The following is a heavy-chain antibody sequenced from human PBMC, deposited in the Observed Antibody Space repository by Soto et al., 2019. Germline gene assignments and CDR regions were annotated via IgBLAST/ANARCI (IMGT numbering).Heavy chain of an antibody. J-gene: IGHJ4*02. CDR2: IYYSGST. V-gene: IGHV4-31*03. D-gene: IGHD3-22*01. CDR1: GGSISSGGYY. CDR3: ARHRRYYDSSGYSSFDH. Sequence: SETLSLTCTVSGGSISSGGYYWSWIRQHPGKGLEWIGYIYYSGSTYYNPSLKSRVTISVDTSKNQFSLKLSSVTAADTAVYYCARHRRYYDSSGYSSFDHWGQGTLVTVSS.